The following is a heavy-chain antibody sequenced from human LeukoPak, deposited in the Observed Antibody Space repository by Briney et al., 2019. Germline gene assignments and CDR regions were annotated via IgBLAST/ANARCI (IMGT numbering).Heavy chain of an antibody. CDR2: ISYDGSNK. D-gene: IGHD6-19*01. Sequence: GGSLRLSCAASGFTFSSYAMHWVRQAPGKGLEWVAVISYDGSNKYYADSVKGRFTISRDNSKNTLYLQMSSLRAEDTAVYYCARASTGYSSGWSLALDYWGQGTLVTVSS. CDR1: GFTFSSYA. J-gene: IGHJ4*02. CDR3: ARASTGYSSGWSLALDY. V-gene: IGHV3-30-3*01.